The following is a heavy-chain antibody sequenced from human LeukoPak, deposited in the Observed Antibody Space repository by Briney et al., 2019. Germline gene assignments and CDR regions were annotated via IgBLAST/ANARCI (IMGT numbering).Heavy chain of an antibody. CDR2: IYHSGST. Sequence: SETLSLTCTVSGYSISSGYYWGWIRQPPGKGLEWIGSIYHSGSTYYNPSLKIRVTISVDTSKNQFSLKLSSVTAADTAVYYCARDGTSIFGVVKSWFDPWGQGTLVTVSS. CDR3: ARDGTSIFGVVKSWFDP. J-gene: IGHJ5*02. D-gene: IGHD3-3*01. CDR1: GYSISSGYY. V-gene: IGHV4-38-2*02.